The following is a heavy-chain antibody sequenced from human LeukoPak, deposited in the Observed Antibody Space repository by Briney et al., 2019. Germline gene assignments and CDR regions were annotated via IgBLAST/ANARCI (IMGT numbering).Heavy chain of an antibody. CDR2: VNHSGST. Sequence: SETLSLTCAVYGESFSGYFWTWIRQPPGKGLEWIGEVNHSGSTNYNPSLKSRVTISADTSKNQFSLEMRSVTAADTAVYYCARAPDTVAIDYWGQGTLVTVSS. CDR3: ARAPDTVAIDY. J-gene: IGHJ4*02. V-gene: IGHV4-34*01. CDR1: GESFSGYF. D-gene: IGHD5-12*01.